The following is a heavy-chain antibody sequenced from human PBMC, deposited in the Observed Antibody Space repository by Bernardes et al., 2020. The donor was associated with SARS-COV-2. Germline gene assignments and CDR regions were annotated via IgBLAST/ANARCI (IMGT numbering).Heavy chain of an antibody. Sequence: SETLSLTCAVYGGSFTDYYWSWIRQAPGKGLEWIGEVNHRGSTNYNPSLESRVTISLDTPKNQFSLKLRSVTAADTAVYYCARGNGYGAASMIVYGHDYWGQGTLVSVSS. CDR3: ARGNGYGAASMIVYGHDY. D-gene: IGHD5-18*01. CDR2: VNHRGST. CDR1: GGSFTDYY. V-gene: IGHV4-34*01. J-gene: IGHJ4*02.